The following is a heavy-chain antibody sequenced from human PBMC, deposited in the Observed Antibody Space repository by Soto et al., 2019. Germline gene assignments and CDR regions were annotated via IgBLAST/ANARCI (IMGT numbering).Heavy chain of an antibody. V-gene: IGHV5-51*01. CDR2: IYPGDSDT. D-gene: IGHD3-9*01. CDR1: GCSFTSYW. Sequence: GESLKISCKGSGCSFTSYWIGWVRQMPGKGLEWMGIIYPGDSDTRYSPSFQGQVTISADKSISTAYLQWSSLKASDTAMYYCVRRYDIWTGPPAFDIWGQGTMVTVSS. CDR3: VRRYDIWTGPPAFDI. J-gene: IGHJ3*02.